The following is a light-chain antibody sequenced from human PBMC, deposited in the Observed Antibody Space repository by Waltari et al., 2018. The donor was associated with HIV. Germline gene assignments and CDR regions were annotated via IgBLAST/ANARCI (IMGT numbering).Light chain of an antibody. CDR1: TGPVPSTHY. CDR2: DTT. J-gene: IGLJ3*02. Sequence: QAVVTQVPSLTVSPGGTVTLACGPSTGPVPSTHYTYWVQQRPGQAPRTLMYDTTNNHSCTPARSSGSLVGGKAALTLSGAQSEYEGDYYGLLAYPGAWVVGGGTKLTVL. V-gene: IGLV7-46*01. CDR3: LLAYPGAWV.